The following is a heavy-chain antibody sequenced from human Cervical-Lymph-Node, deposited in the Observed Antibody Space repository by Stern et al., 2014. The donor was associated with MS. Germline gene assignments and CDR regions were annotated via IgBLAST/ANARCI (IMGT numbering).Heavy chain of an antibody. Sequence: QVQLVQSGAEVKKLGASVNVSCKASGYTFNTYAIHWGRQAPGQGLEWVGYINAGNGQTKYSQKFQGRVTITRDTSASTGYIELSSLRSEDSAVYYCATPFSHSFRYGMHVWGQGTTVTVFS. J-gene: IGHJ6*02. CDR2: INAGNGQT. CDR1: GYTFNTYA. D-gene: IGHD2/OR15-2a*01. V-gene: IGHV1-3*01. CDR3: ATPFSHSFRYGMHV.